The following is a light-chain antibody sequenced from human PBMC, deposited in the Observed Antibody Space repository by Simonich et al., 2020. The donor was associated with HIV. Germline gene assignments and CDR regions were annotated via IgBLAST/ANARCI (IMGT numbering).Light chain of an antibody. CDR2: DAS. Sequence: EIVLTQSPATLSLSPGEIATLSCRASQSVSTYLAWYQQRPGQAPRLLIYDASNRATGIPARFRGSGSGTDLTLTISSLEPEDFAVYYCQQRSNWPLTFGGGTKVEIK. V-gene: IGKV3-11*01. J-gene: IGKJ4*01. CDR3: QQRSNWPLT. CDR1: QSVSTY.